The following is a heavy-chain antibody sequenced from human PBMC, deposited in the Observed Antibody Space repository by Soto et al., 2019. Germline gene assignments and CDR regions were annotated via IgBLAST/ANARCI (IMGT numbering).Heavy chain of an antibody. D-gene: IGHD6-19*01. CDR3: ARGVGIAVANTKKRLPYYYYGMDV. CDR1: GDSVSRNSAA. CDR2: TYYRSKWYN. Sequence: SQTLSLTCAISGDSVSRNSAAWNWIRQSPSRGLEWLGRTYYRSKWYNDYAVSVKSRITINPDTSKNQFSLQLNSVTPEDTAVYYCARGVGIAVANTKKRLPYYYYGMDVWGQGTTVTVSS. V-gene: IGHV6-1*01. J-gene: IGHJ6*02.